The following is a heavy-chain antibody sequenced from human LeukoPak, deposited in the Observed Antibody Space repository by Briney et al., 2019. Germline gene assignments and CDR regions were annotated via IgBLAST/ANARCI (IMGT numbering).Heavy chain of an antibody. Sequence: ASVKVSCKVSGYTLTELSMHWVRQAPGKGLEWMGGFDPEDGETIYAQKFQGRVTMTEDTSTDTAYMELSSLRSEDTAVYYCATDVVVVAAMDYWGQGTLVTVSP. CDR2: FDPEDGET. CDR3: ATDVVVVAAMDY. V-gene: IGHV1-24*01. J-gene: IGHJ4*02. D-gene: IGHD2-15*01. CDR1: GYTLTELS.